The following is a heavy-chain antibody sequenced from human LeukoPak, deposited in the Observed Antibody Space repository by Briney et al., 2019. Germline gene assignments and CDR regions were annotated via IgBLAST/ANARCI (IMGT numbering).Heavy chain of an antibody. CDR2: ISTTGGST. J-gene: IGHJ4*02. Sequence: GGSLRLSCSASGFTFSSYAMHWVRQAPGKGLEFVSAISTTGGSTYYADSVKGRFTIPRDDSKNTLYLQMSSLRAEDTAMYYCAKGDGGNSQPDYWGQGTLVTVSS. V-gene: IGHV3-64D*06. CDR1: GFTFSSYA. CDR3: AKGDGGNSQPDY. D-gene: IGHD4-23*01.